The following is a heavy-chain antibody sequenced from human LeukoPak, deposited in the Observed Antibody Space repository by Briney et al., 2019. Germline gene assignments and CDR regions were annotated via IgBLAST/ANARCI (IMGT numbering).Heavy chain of an antibody. V-gene: IGHV1-3*01. Sequence: ASVKVSCKASGYTFTSYAMHWVRQAPGQRLEWMGWINAGNGNTKYSQKFQDRVTITRDTSASTAYMELSSLRSDDTAVYYCARTRPHNYYDSSGYPNFDYWGQGTLVTVSS. J-gene: IGHJ4*02. CDR3: ARTRPHNYYDSSGYPNFDY. CDR1: GYTFTSYA. D-gene: IGHD3-22*01. CDR2: INAGNGNT.